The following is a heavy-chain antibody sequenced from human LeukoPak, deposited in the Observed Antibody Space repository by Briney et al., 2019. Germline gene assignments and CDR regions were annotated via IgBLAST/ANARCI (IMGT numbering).Heavy chain of an antibody. Sequence: GASVKVSCKASGYTFTSYDINWVRQATGQGLEWMGWMNPNSGNTGYAQKFQGRVTMTRNTSISTAYMELSSLRSEDTAVYYCARARVGYGSGNEWFDPWGQGTLVTVSS. CDR2: MNPNSGNT. J-gene: IGHJ5*02. V-gene: IGHV1-8*02. D-gene: IGHD3-10*01. CDR3: ARARVGYGSGNEWFDP. CDR1: GYTFTSYD.